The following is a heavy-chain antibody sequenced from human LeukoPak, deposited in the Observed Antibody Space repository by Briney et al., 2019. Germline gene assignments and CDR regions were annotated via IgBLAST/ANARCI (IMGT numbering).Heavy chain of an antibody. D-gene: IGHD6-6*01. J-gene: IGHJ5*02. CDR1: GFTFSSYA. Sequence: QSGGSLRLTCTTSGFTFSSYAMHWVRQAPGKGLEWVAFISYDGTNEYYADSVRGRFTISRDNSKNTLYLQMNSLRAEDTAVYYCARDLRGGGGSSSSPAWGQGTLVTVSS. V-gene: IGHV3-30*04. CDR3: ARDLRGGGGSSSSPA. CDR2: ISYDGTNE.